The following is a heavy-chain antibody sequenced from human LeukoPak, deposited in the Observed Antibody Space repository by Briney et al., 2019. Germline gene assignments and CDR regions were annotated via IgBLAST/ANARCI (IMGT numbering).Heavy chain of an antibody. V-gene: IGHV4-59*01. Sequence: PSETLSLTCTVSGGSISSYYWSWIRQPPGKGLEWIGYIYYSGSTNYNPSLKSRVTISVDTSKNPFSLKLSSVTAADTAVYYCARRIAAAGAFDYWGQGTLVTVSS. CDR3: ARRIAAAGAFDY. D-gene: IGHD6-13*01. CDR2: IYYSGST. J-gene: IGHJ4*02. CDR1: GGSISSYY.